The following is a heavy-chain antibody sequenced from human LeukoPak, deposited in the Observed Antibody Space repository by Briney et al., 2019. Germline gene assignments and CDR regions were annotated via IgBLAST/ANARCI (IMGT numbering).Heavy chain of an antibody. J-gene: IGHJ4*02. CDR1: GGSFSGYY. V-gene: IGHV4-34*01. CDR3: ARLVRWLQFGARNLDY. Sequence: SETLSLTCAVYGGSFSGYYWSWIRQPPGKGLEGIGEINHSGSTNYNPSLKSRVTISVDTSKNQFSLKLSSVTAADTAVYYCARLVRWLQFGARNLDYWGQGTLVTVSS. D-gene: IGHD5-24*01. CDR2: INHSGST.